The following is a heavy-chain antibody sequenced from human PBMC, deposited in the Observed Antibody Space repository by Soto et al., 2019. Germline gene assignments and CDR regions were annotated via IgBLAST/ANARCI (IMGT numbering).Heavy chain of an antibody. Sequence: ASVKVSCKASGGTFSSYAISWVRQAPGQGLEWMGGIIPIFGTANYAQKFQGRVTITADESTSTAYMELSSLRSEDTAVYYCARDRVGGSYKTFDYWGQGTLVTVSS. CDR3: ARDRVGGSYKTFDY. CDR1: GGTFSSYA. D-gene: IGHD1-26*01. V-gene: IGHV1-69*13. CDR2: IIPIFGTA. J-gene: IGHJ4*02.